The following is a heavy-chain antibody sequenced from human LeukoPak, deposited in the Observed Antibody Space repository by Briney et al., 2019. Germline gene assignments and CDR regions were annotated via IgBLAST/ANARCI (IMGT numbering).Heavy chain of an antibody. CDR1: GFTFSSYW. CDR2: IKQDGSEK. J-gene: IGHJ6*02. CDR3: ARDRLWFGELLRYYYYGMDV. V-gene: IGHV3-7*01. Sequence: GSLRLSCAASGFTFSSYWMSWVRQAPGKGLEWVANIKQDGSEKYYVDSVKGRFTISRDNAKNSLYLQMNSLRAEDTAVYYCARDRLWFGELLRYYYYGMDVWGQGTTVTVSS. D-gene: IGHD3-10*01.